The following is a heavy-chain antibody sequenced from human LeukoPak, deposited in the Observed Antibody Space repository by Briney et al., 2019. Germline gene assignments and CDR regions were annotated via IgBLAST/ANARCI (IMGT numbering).Heavy chain of an antibody. CDR2: MSGSGGST. V-gene: IGHV3-23*01. D-gene: IGHD3-10*01. CDR1: GFTFSSYG. CDR3: ARGYGSGSYR. Sequence: QPGGSLRLSCAASGFTFSSYGMSWVRQAPGRGLEWVSSMSGSGGSTYYADSVKGRFTISRDNAKNSLYLQMNSLRAEDTAVYYCARGYGSGSYRWGQGTLVTVSS. J-gene: IGHJ4*02.